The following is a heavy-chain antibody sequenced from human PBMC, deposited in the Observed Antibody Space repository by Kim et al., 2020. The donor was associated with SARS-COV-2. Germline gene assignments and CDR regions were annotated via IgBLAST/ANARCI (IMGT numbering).Heavy chain of an antibody. CDR2: IIPIFGTA. J-gene: IGHJ5*02. Sequence: SVKVSCKASGVTFSSYAISWVRQAPGQGLEWMGGIIPIFGTANYAQKFQGRVTITADESTSTAYMEQSSLRSEDTAVYYCASHQGTIGGKNWFDPWGQGTLVTVSS. CDR3: ASHQGTIGGKNWFDP. V-gene: IGHV1-69*13. D-gene: IGHD3-10*01. CDR1: GVTFSSYA.